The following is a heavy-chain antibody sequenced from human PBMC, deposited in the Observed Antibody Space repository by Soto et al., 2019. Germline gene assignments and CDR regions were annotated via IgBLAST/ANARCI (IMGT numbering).Heavy chain of an antibody. V-gene: IGHV4-59*01. CDR3: ERRDREYSSGWYFDY. J-gene: IGHJ4*02. D-gene: IGHD6-19*01. CDR2: IYNSGDT. Sequence: LSLTCTVSGGCIRNYYWRWIRQPPGKGLEWIGYIYNSGDTNYNPSLKSRATISVDTSKNQFSLKLRSVTAAATAVYYCERRDREYSSGWYFDYWGQGALVTVSS. CDR1: GGCIRNYY.